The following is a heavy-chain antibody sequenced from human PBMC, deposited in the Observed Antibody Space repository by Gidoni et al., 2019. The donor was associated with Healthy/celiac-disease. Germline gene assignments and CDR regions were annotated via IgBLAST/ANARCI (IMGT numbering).Heavy chain of an antibody. Sequence: QLQLQESGSGLVKPSETLSLTRTVSGGSISSSSYYWGWIRQPPGKGLEWIGSIYYSGSTYYNPSLKSRVTISVDTSKNQFSLKLSSVTAADTAVYYCARQGWFGVSFLMDVWGQGTTVTVSS. CDR3: ARQGWFGVSFLMDV. D-gene: IGHD3-10*01. V-gene: IGHV4-39*01. J-gene: IGHJ6*02. CDR2: IYYSGST. CDR1: GGSISSSSYY.